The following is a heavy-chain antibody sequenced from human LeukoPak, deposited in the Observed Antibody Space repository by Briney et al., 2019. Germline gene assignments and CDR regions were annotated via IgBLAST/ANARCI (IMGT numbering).Heavy chain of an antibody. CDR1: GYTFTSYD. J-gene: IGHJ5*02. Sequence: ASVKVSCKASGYTFTSYDINWVRQATGQGLEWMGWMNPNSGNTGYAQKFQGRVTMTRNTSISTAYMELSSLRSGDTAVYYCARGGLRYFDWLLTPNYNWFDPWGQGTLVTVSP. CDR2: MNPNSGNT. CDR3: ARGGLRYFDWLLTPNYNWFDP. V-gene: IGHV1-8*01. D-gene: IGHD3-9*01.